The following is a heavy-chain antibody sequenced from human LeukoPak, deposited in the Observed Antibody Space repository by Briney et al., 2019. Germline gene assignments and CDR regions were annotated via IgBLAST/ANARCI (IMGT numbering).Heavy chain of an antibody. CDR1: GFTFSSYA. V-gene: IGHV3-64*01. CDR2: ISSNGGST. D-gene: IGHD1-26*01. Sequence: GGSLRLSCAASGFTFSSYAMHWVRQAPGKGLEYVSAISSNGGSTYYANSVKGRFTISRDNSKNTLYLQMGSLRAEDMAVYYCARDPDGRVVGATLFSYYMDVWGKGTTVTVSS. CDR3: ARDPDGRVVGATLFSYYMDV. J-gene: IGHJ6*03.